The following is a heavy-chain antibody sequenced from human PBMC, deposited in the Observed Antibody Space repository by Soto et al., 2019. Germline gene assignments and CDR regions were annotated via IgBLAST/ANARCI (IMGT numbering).Heavy chain of an antibody. CDR1: GFTFSSYG. D-gene: IGHD2-2*01. V-gene: IGHV3-30*18. CDR3: AKGPAIVLVPGAINYYYGMDV. Sequence: QVQLVESGGGVVQPGRSLRLSCAASGFTFSSYGMHWVRQAPGKGLEWVAVIAYDGSNKYYADSVKGRFTISRDNSKNTLYPKMNRLRAKDTAVYYCAKGPAIVLVPGAINYYYGMDVWGQGTTVTVSS. CDR2: IAYDGSNK. J-gene: IGHJ6*02.